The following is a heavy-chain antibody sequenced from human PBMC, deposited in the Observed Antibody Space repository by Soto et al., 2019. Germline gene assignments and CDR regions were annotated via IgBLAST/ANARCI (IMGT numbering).Heavy chain of an antibody. CDR3: ARTSYDSSGTAADP. CDR1: GGSISSGDYS. CDR2: IYYSGST. D-gene: IGHD3-22*01. J-gene: IGHJ5*02. V-gene: IGHV4-31*03. Sequence: PSETLSLTCTVSGGSISSGDYSWSWIRQHPGKGLEWIGYIYYSGSTYYNPSLKSRVTISVDTSKNQFSLKLSSVTAADTAVYYCARTSYDSSGTAADPWGQGTLVTVSS.